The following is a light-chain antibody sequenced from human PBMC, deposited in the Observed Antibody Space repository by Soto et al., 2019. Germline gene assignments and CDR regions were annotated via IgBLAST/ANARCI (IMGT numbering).Light chain of an antibody. Sequence: IQMTQSPSSLSASVGDRVTITCQASQNINNYLNWYQQKPGRAPKLLIYAASRLQSGVPSRFSGSGSGTDFTLAISSLQPEDSATYCCLQDINYPWTFGQGTKVDIK. J-gene: IGKJ1*01. V-gene: IGKV1-6*01. CDR2: AAS. CDR1: QNINNY. CDR3: LQDINYPWT.